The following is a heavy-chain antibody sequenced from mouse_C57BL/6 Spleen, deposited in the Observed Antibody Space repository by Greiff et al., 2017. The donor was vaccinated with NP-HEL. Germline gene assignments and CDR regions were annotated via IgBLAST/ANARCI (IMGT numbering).Heavy chain of an antibody. Sequence: VQLKQSGAELVRPGASVKLSCTASGFNIKDDYMHWVKQRPEQGLEWIGWIDPENGDTEYASKFQGKATITADTSSNTAYLQLSSLTSEDTAVYYCTPRSSFDYWGQGTTLTVSS. D-gene: IGHD1-3*01. CDR1: GFNIKDDY. J-gene: IGHJ2*01. V-gene: IGHV14-4*01. CDR2: IDPENGDT. CDR3: TPRSSFDY.